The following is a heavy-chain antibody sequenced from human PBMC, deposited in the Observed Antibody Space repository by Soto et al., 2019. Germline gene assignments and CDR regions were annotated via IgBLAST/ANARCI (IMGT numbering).Heavy chain of an antibody. Sequence: QVQLVESGGGVVQPGRSLRLSCAASGFTFSSYGMHWVRQAPGKGLEWLAVIIYDGSTKYYADYVKGRFTISRDNSKSTLYLQMNSLRAEDTAVYYCAKDRMGAGVRGYFDYWGQGTLVTVSS. D-gene: IGHD3-10*02. CDR1: GFTFSSYG. CDR2: IIYDGSTK. J-gene: IGHJ4*02. V-gene: IGHV3-30*18. CDR3: AKDRMGAGVRGYFDY.